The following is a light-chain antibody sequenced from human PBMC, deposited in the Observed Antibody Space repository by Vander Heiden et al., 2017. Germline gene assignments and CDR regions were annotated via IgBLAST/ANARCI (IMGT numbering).Light chain of an antibody. J-gene: IGKJ5*01. CDR1: QSVGKNY. CDR3: QQYAVSPIT. V-gene: IGKV3-20*01. CDR2: DAS. Sequence: ETVLTQSPGTLSLSPGERATLSCRASQSVGKNYLGWFQQKPGQVPRLLIYDASNRATGTPDRLSGSGSGTDFTLTINGLESEDFAVYYCQQYAVSPITFGQGTRLEI.